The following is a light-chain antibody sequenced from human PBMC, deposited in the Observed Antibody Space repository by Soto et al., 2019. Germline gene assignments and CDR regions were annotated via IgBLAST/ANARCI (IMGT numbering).Light chain of an antibody. CDR2: EVN. Sequence: QSVLTQPASVSGSPGQSITISCTGSSSDVGGYDYVSWYQQHPGKAPKLMIYEVNNRPSGVSNRFSGSKSGNTASLTIPGLQAEDDADYYCSSYTSISSWVFGGGTKLTVL. CDR1: SSDVGGYDY. V-gene: IGLV2-14*01. J-gene: IGLJ3*02. CDR3: SSYTSISSWV.